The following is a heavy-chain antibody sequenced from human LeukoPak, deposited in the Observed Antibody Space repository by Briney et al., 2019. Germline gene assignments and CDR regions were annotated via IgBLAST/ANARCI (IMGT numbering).Heavy chain of an antibody. J-gene: IGHJ6*03. CDR2: IYHSGST. Sequence: SQTLSLTCTVSGGSISSGGYYWSWIRQPPGKGLEWIGYIYHSGSTYYNPSLKSRVTISVDRSKNQFSLKLSSVTAADTAVYYCARGSRYYMDVWGKGTTVTVSS. V-gene: IGHV4-30-2*01. D-gene: IGHD2-2*01. CDR1: GGSISSGGYY. CDR3: ARGSRYYMDV.